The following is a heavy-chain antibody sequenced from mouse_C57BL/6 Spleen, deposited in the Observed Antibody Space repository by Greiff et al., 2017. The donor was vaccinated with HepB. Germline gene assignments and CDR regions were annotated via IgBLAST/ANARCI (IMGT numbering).Heavy chain of an antibody. Sequence: VQLQQSGAELVKPGASVKISCKASGYAFSSYWMNWVKQRPGKGLEWIGQIYPGDGDTNYNGKFKGKATLTADNSSSTAYMQLSSLTSEDSSVYFCARGGYYAMDYWGQGTSVTVSS. CDR2: IYPGDGDT. CDR3: ARGGYYAMDY. V-gene: IGHV1-80*01. J-gene: IGHJ4*01. CDR1: GYAFSSYW.